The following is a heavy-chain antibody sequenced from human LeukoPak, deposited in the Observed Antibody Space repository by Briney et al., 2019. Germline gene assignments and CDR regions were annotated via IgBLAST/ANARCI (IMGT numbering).Heavy chain of an antibody. D-gene: IGHD2-15*01. Sequence: PGESLKISCKGSGYSFTSYWIGWVRQMPGKGLEWMGIIYPGDSDTRYSPSFQGQVTISADKSISTAYLQWSSLKASDTAMYYCARPGYCSGGSCYQGDYWGQGTLVPVSS. J-gene: IGHJ4*02. CDR3: ARPGYCSGGSCYQGDY. V-gene: IGHV5-51*01. CDR1: GYSFTSYW. CDR2: IYPGDSDT.